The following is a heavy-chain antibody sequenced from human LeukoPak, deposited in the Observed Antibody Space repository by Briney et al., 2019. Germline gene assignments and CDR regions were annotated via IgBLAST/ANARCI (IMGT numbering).Heavy chain of an antibody. CDR3: ARAVAAAALNWFDP. J-gene: IGHJ5*02. V-gene: IGHV4-34*01. CDR2: INHSGST. CDR1: GGSFSGYY. D-gene: IGHD6-13*01. Sequence: PSETLSLTCAVYGGSFSGYYWSWIRQPPGKGLEWIGEINHSGSTNHNPSLKSRVTISVDTSKNQFSLKLSSVTAADTAVYYCARAVAAAALNWFDPWGQGTLVTVSS.